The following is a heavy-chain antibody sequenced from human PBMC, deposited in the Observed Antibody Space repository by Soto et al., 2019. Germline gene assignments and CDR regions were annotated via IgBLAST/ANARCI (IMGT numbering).Heavy chain of an antibody. Sequence: GESLKISCKGSGYSFTSYRIAWVRQMPGKGLEGMGIIYPGDSDTRYSPSFQGQVTISADKSISTAYLQWSSLKASDTAMYYCSRQDVEGGGNHYPVYFDYWGPGTLVTVSS. CDR2: IYPGDSDT. D-gene: IGHD3-16*01. CDR1: GYSFTSYR. J-gene: IGHJ4*02. CDR3: SRQDVEGGGNHYPVYFDY. V-gene: IGHV5-51*01.